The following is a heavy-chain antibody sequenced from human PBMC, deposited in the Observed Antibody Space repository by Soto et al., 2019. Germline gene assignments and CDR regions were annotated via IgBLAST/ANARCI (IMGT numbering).Heavy chain of an antibody. V-gene: IGHV4-31*01. J-gene: IGHJ3*02. CDR3: ATYGDRPTDAFDI. D-gene: IGHD4-17*01. Sequence: QVQLQESGPGLVKPSQTLSLTCTVSGGSISSGGDYWSWIRQHPGKGLEWIGYIYYSGSTYYNQSLKRLFTISVDTSKSQFALKLSSVTAADTAVYYCATYGDRPTDAFDIWGRGTMVTVSS. CDR1: GGSISSGGDY. CDR2: IYYSGST.